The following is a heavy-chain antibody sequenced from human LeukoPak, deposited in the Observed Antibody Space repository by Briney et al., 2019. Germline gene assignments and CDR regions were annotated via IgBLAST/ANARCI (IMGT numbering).Heavy chain of an antibody. CDR3: ARDPPEDEWNSLDY. Sequence: SETLSLTCTVSGVSVSGLYWKWIRPAPGQGLEGFGILHYSGLTVYRASLQSRVSMSVDTSRTQFSVDLSSVTAADRALYHCARDPPEDEWNSLDYWGQGILVTVSS. J-gene: IGHJ4*02. V-gene: IGHV4-59*02. D-gene: IGHD1-7*01. CDR1: GVSVSGLY. CDR2: LHYSGLT.